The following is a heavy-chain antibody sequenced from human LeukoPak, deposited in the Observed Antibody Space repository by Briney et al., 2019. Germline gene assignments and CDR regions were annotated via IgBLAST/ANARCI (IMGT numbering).Heavy chain of an antibody. J-gene: IGHJ4*02. CDR2: IYHSGST. D-gene: IGHD5-18*01. CDR1: GYSISSGYY. CDR3: ARLRPRVTAMVGSDY. V-gene: IGHV4-38-2*02. Sequence: SETLSLTCTVSGYSISSGYYWGWIRQPPGKGLEWIGSIYHSGSTYYNPSLKSRVTISVDTSKNQFSLKLSSVTAADTAVYYCARLRPRVTAMVGSDYWGQGTLVTVSS.